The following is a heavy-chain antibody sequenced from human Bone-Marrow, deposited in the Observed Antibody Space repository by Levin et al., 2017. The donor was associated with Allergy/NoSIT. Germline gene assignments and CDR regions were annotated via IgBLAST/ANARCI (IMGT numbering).Heavy chain of an antibody. CDR2: IDWDDDK. J-gene: IGHJ5*02. D-gene: IGHD2-21*02. Sequence: SGPTLVKPTQTLTLTCTFSGFSLSTSGMCVSWIRQPPGKALEWLALIDWDDDKYYSTSLKTRLTISKDTSKNQVVLTMTNMDPVDTATYYCARIFGVSGGDCYSGWFDPWGQGTLVTVSS. V-gene: IGHV2-70*01. CDR3: ARIFGVSGGDCYSGWFDP. CDR1: GFSLSTSGMC.